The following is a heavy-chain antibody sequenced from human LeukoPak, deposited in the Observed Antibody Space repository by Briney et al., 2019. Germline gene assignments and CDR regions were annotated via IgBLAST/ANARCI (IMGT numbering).Heavy chain of an antibody. D-gene: IGHD2-2*02. J-gene: IGHJ5*02. CDR3: ATLYCSSTSCYTNPRYNWFDP. CDR2: FDPEDGET. Sequence: ASVTVSCKVSGYTLTELSMHWVRQAPGKGLEWMGGFDPEDGETIYAQKFQGRVTMTEDTSTDTAYMELSSLRSEDTAVYYCATLYCSSTSCYTNPRYNWFDPWGQGTLVTVSS. V-gene: IGHV1-24*01. CDR1: GYTLTELS.